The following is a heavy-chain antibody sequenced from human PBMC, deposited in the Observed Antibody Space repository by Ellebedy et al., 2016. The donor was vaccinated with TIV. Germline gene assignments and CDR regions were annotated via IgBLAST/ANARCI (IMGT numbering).Heavy chain of an antibody. CDR3: AKGRGGGSDSSAPRYYFDY. CDR2: ISSGSSTI. V-gene: IGHV3-48*01. J-gene: IGHJ4*02. D-gene: IGHD3-22*01. CDR1: GFSFSNYN. Sequence: GESLKISCAASGFSFSNYNMNWVRQAPGKGLEWVSCISSGSSTIYYADSVKGRFIISRDTSKRALYLQMNSLRAEDIAVYYCAKGRGGGSDSSAPRYYFDYWGLGTLVTVSS.